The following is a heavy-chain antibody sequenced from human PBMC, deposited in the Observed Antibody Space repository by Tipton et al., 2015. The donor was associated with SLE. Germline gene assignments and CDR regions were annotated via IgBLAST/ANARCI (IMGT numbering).Heavy chain of an antibody. CDR2: INSDGTSP. Sequence: GSLRLSCAGSGFTFSNYYMHWVRQAPGKGLVWVSRINSDGTSPNYADSVKGRFTISRDNTENTVYLQMNSLRTEDTAVYFCARGIFGSYGVDVWGQGTTVTVFS. J-gene: IGHJ6*02. CDR1: GFTFSNYY. CDR3: ARGIFGSYGVDV. V-gene: IGHV3-74*01. D-gene: IGHD3-10*02.